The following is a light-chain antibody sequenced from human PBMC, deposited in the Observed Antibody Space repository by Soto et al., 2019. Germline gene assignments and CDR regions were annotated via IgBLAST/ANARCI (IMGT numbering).Light chain of an antibody. CDR2: EVS. V-gene: IGLV2-14*01. CDR3: SSYTSSRHVV. CDR1: SSDVGGYNY. J-gene: IGLJ2*01. Sequence: QSALTQPPSASGSPGQSVAISCTGTSSDVGGYNYVSWYQQHPGKAPKLMIYEVSNRPSGVSNRFSGSKSGNTASLTISGLQAEDEADYYCSSYTSSRHVVFGGGTKLTVL.